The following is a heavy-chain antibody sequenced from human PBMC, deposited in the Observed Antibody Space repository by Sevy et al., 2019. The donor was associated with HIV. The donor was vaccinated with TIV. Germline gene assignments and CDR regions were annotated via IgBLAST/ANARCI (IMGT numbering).Heavy chain of an antibody. D-gene: IGHD1-1*01. V-gene: IGHV3-48*01. CDR1: GITLSNYG. CDR2: ISSRSGTI. J-gene: IGHJ4*02. Sequence: GGSLRLSCAASGITLSNYGVNWVRQAPGKGLEWVSYISSRSGTIYYADSVKGRFTISRDNAKNTRSLQMNGLRAEDTAVYYCARGGYPRPFDYWGQGTLVTVSS. CDR3: ARGGYPRPFDY.